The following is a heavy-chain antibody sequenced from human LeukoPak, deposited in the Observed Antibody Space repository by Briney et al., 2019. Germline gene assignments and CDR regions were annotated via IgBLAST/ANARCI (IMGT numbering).Heavy chain of an antibody. Sequence: PGGSLRLYCAASGFTFSSYWMHWVRQGPGKGLVWVSRINSDGRSASYADSVKGRFTISRDNAKNTLYLQMNSLRAEDTAVYYCARDLRTPSDTNIAIDYWGQGTLVTVSS. CDR3: ARDLRTPSDTNIAIDY. D-gene: IGHD4-23*01. CDR1: GFTFSSYW. V-gene: IGHV3-74*01. CDR2: INSDGRSA. J-gene: IGHJ4*02.